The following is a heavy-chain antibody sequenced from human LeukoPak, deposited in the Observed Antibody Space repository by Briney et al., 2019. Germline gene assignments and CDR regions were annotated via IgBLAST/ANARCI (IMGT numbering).Heavy chain of an antibody. CDR3: ARVVQQLVWFDP. V-gene: IGHV4-59*01. Sequence: KPSETLSLTYTVSGGSISSYYWSWIRQPPGKGLEWIGYIYYSGSTNYNPSLKSRVTISVDTSKNQFSLKLSSVTAADTAVYYCARVVQQLVWFDPWGQGTLVTVSS. CDR2: IYYSGST. D-gene: IGHD6-13*01. J-gene: IGHJ5*02. CDR1: GGSISSYY.